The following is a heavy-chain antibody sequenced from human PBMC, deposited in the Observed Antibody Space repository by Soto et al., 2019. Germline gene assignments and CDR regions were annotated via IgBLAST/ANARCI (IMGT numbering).Heavy chain of an antibody. V-gene: IGHV3-23*01. D-gene: IGHD3-10*01. CDR2: ISGSGGST. Sequence: GSLRLSCAASGFTFSSYAMSWVRQAPGKGLEWGSAISGSGGSTYYADSVKGRFTISRDNSKNTLYLQMNSLRAEDTAVYYCAKDRLVLLWFGELSARERYFDYWGQGTLVTVSS. CDR1: GFTFSSYA. CDR3: AKDRLVLLWFGELSARERYFDY. J-gene: IGHJ4*02.